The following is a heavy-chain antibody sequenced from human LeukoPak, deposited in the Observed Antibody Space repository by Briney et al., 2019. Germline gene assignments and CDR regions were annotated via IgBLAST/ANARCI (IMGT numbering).Heavy chain of an antibody. CDR3: ARERGGYFDY. V-gene: IGHV1-2*02. CDR1: GYTFIDYY. J-gene: IGHJ4*02. Sequence: ASMKVSCKASGYTFIDYYLHWVRQAPGQGLEWMGRINPNSGDTNFAQKFQGRITMTTDTSISTAYMELSSLRSEDTAVYYCARERGGYFDYWGQGTLVTVS. CDR2: INPNSGDT.